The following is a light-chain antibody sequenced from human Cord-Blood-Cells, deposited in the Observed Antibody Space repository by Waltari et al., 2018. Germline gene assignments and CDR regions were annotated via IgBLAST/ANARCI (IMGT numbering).Light chain of an antibody. CDR2: GAS. Sequence: EIVMTQSPATLSVSPGERATLSCRASQGVSSNLAWYQQKPGQAPRLLIYGASTRATGIPARFSGSGSGTEFTLTISSLQSEDFAVYYCQQYNNWRLTFGGGTKVEIK. CDR1: QGVSSN. J-gene: IGKJ4*01. V-gene: IGKV3-15*01. CDR3: QQYNNWRLT.